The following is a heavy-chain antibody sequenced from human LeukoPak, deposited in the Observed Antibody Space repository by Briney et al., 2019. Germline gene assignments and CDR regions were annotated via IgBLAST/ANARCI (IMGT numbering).Heavy chain of an antibody. CDR2: ISGGSGSDT. D-gene: IGHD1-26*01. Sequence: GGSLRLSCAASGFTFSSYAMSWVRQAPGKGLEWFSAISGGSGSDTYYADAVKGRFTISRDNSKTTMYLQMSGLRAEDTAEYYCAKDMELASWGQGTLVTVSS. V-gene: IGHV3-23*01. J-gene: IGHJ5*02. CDR1: GFTFSSYA. CDR3: AKDMELAS.